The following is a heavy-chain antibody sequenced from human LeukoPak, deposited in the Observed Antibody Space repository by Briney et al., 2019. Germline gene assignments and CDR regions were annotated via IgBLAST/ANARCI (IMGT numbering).Heavy chain of an antibody. V-gene: IGHV4-30-4*08. D-gene: IGHD1-14*01. CDR2: FYYSGST. CDR3: ARDGARNHDPVSWFDP. Sequence: SETLSLTCTVSGGSISSGDYYWSWIRQPPGKGLEWIWYFYYSGSTYYNPSLKSRVTISLDTSKNQFSLKLSSVTAADTAVYYCARDGARNHDPVSWFDPWGQGTLVTVSS. CDR1: GGSISSGDYY. J-gene: IGHJ5*02.